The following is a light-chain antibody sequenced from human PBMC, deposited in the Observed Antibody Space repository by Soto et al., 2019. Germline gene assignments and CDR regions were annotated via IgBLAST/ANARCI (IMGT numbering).Light chain of an antibody. V-gene: IGLV2-11*01. J-gene: IGLJ3*02. Sequence: QSALTQPRSVSGSPGQSVTISCTGTSSDVGGYNYVSWFQQYPGKAPKLMIYDVSGRPSGVPDRFSGSKSGNTASLTISGLQADDEADYYCAAWDDSLNGWVFGGGTKLTVL. CDR1: SSDVGGYNY. CDR3: AAWDDSLNGWV. CDR2: DVS.